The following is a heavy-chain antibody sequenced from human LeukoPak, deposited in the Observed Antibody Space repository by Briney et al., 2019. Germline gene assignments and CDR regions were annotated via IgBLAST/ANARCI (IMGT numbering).Heavy chain of an antibody. J-gene: IGHJ3*02. CDR2: IYPGDSDT. CDR1: GSSFTSYW. Sequence: GESLKISCKGSGSSFTSYWIGWVRQMPGKGLEWMGIIYPGDSDTRYSPSFQGQVTISADKSISTAYLQWSSLKASDTAMYYCARLIGDSSGYYYAGAFDIWGQGTMVTVSS. V-gene: IGHV5-51*01. D-gene: IGHD3-22*01. CDR3: ARLIGDSSGYYYAGAFDI.